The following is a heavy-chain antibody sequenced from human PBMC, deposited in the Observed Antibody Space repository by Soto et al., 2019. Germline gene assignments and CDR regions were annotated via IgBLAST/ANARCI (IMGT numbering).Heavy chain of an antibody. CDR1: GGTFNNYP. Sequence: SSVKVACNASGGTFNNYPITWVRQAPGEGLEWMGGSIPLFGTANYAQKFQGRVTISVDESTSTAYLQWSSLKASDTAIYYCAASIFYYGMYVWGQGTTVTVSS. V-gene: IGHV1-69*13. J-gene: IGHJ6*02. CDR3: AASIFYYGMYV. CDR2: SIPLFGTA.